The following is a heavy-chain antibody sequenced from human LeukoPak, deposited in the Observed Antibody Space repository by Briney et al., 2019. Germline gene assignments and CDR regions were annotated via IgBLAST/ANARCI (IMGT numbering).Heavy chain of an antibody. CDR3: ATERQKYFDY. V-gene: IGHV3-43*02. Sequence: HPGRSLRLSCAASGFTFDDYAMHWVRQAPGKGLEWVSLITWDGGSTFYADSVKGRFTISRDNSKNSLSLQMNSLRSEDTALYYCATERQKYFDYWGQGTLVTVSS. CDR1: GFTFDDYA. CDR2: ITWDGGST. J-gene: IGHJ4*02.